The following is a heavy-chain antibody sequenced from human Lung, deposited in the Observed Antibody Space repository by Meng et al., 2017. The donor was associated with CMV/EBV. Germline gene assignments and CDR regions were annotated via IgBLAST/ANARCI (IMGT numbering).Heavy chain of an antibody. Sequence: GGSXRLXCTGSGFTFGDYGISWVRQAPGKGLEWVGLIRTKLYGETTEYAASVKGRFTIPREDSKNVAHLQMNSLKSEDKAVYFCTREQLPVFAVGIPGDSWGQGTLVTVSS. V-gene: IGHV3-49*04. CDR3: TREQLPVFAVGIPGDS. J-gene: IGHJ4*02. CDR2: IRTKLYGETT. D-gene: IGHD3-3*01. CDR1: GFTFGDYG.